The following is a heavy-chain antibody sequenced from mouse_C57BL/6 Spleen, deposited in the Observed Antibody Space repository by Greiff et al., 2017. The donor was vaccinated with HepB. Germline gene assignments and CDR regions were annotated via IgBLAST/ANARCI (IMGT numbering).Heavy chain of an antibody. CDR1: GYAFSSYW. Sequence: QVQLQQSGAELVKPGASVKISCKASGYAFSSYWMNWVKQRPGKGLEWIGQIYPGDGDTNYNGKFKGKATLTADKSSSTAYMQLSSLTSEDSAVYFCARNSKGSYAMDYWGQGTSVTVSS. D-gene: IGHD1-3*01. V-gene: IGHV1-80*01. CDR2: IYPGDGDT. J-gene: IGHJ4*01. CDR3: ARNSKGSYAMDY.